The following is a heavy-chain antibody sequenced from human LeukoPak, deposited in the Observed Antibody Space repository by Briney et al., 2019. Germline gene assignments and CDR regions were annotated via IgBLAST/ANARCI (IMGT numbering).Heavy chain of an antibody. CDR3: AKVPYGSGTRGGFDY. J-gene: IGHJ4*02. CDR1: GFTFSSYG. CDR2: ISGSGDFT. V-gene: IGHV3-23*01. Sequence: GGTLRLSCAASGFTFSSYGMSWVRQAPGKGLEWVSTISGSGDFTYYADSVKGRFTISRDNSKNTLYLQMNSLRAEDTAVYYCAKVPYGSGTRGGFDYWGQGTLVTVSS. D-gene: IGHD3-10*01.